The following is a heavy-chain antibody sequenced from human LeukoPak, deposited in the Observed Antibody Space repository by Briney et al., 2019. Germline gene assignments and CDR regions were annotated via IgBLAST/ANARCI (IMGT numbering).Heavy chain of an antibody. Sequence: SSETLSFTCTVSGGSISSYYWSWIRQPPGKGLEWIGYIYYSGSTNYNPSLKSRVTISVDTSKNQFSLKLSSVTAADTAVYYCARGPEGYSYGYQFDYWGQGTLVTVSS. D-gene: IGHD5-18*01. CDR2: IYYSGST. CDR3: ARGPEGYSYGYQFDY. V-gene: IGHV4-59*01. J-gene: IGHJ4*02. CDR1: GGSISSYY.